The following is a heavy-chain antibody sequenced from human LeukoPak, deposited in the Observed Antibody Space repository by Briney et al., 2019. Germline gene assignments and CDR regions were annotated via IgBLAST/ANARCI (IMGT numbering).Heavy chain of an antibody. J-gene: IGHJ5*02. V-gene: IGHV3-33*01. CDR1: GITFSNYG. CDR3: ATSLGESTFET. Sequence: PGGSLRLSCVASGITFSNYGMHWVRQAPGKGLEWVAGIWYDGSNKNYVDSVKGRFTISRDNSKNTVSMEMNSLRVEDTAVYYCATSLGESTFETWGQGTLVTVSS. D-gene: IGHD3-3*02. CDR2: IWYDGSNK.